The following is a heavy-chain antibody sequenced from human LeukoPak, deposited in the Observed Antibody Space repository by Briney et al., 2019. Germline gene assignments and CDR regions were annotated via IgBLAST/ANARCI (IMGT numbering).Heavy chain of an antibody. CDR1: GYTFTSYG. D-gene: IGHD1-26*01. CDR3: ARGGRWELPRPYAFDV. J-gene: IGHJ3*01. V-gene: IGHV1-18*01. CDR2: IIAYNGHT. Sequence: ASVKVSCKASGYTFTSYGISWVRQAPGQGLEWMGWIIAYNGHTNYAQKLQGRVTMTTDTSTSTAYMELRSLRSDDTAVYYCARGGRWELPRPYAFDVWGQGTMVTVSS.